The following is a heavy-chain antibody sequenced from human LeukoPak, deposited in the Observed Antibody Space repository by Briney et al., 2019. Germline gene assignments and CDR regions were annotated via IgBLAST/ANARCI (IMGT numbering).Heavy chain of an antibody. D-gene: IGHD2-2*01. CDR2: IFGSGDST. J-gene: IGHJ4*02. CDR3: ARRHPNCGTSSCLDY. V-gene: IGHV3-23*01. CDR1: GFTLSSYA. Sequence: PGEPLRLSCAASGFTLSSYAMSWVRQAPGKGLEWVSVIFGSGDSTYYADSVRGRFTISRDKSKNTLHLQLDSLRAEDTAIYYCARRHPNCGTSSCLDYWGLGTLVTVSS.